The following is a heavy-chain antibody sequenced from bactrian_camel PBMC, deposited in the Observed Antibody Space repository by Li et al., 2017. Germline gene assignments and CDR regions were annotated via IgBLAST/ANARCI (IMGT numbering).Heavy chain of an antibody. Sequence: VQLVESGGGSVQAGGSLRLSCVASRSLYSGACVGWLRQAPGKEREGVAAIDSDGIASYADPVKGRFTISKDNAKSTAYLQMNSLKSDDTALYYCATHGGSWSDFGYWGQGTQVTVS. CDR1: RSLYSGAC. V-gene: IGHV3S53*01. J-gene: IGHJ6*01. CDR2: IDSDGIA. CDR3: ATHGGSWSDFGY. D-gene: IGHD6*01.